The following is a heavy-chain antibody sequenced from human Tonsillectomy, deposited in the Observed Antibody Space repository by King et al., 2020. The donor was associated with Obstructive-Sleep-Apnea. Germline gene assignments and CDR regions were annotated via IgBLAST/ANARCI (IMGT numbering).Heavy chain of an antibody. CDR2: IYYSGST. D-gene: IGHD5-18*01. CDR1: GGSISSGDYY. CDR3: ARDRTWIQLWSD. V-gene: IGHV4-30-4*01. Sequence: LQLQESGPGLLKPSQTLSLTCTVSGGSISSGDYYWSWIRQPPGKGLEWIGYIYYSGSTYYNPSLKSRVTISVDTSKNPFSLKMSSVTAADTAVYYCARDRTWIQLWSDWGQGTLVTVSS. J-gene: IGHJ4*02.